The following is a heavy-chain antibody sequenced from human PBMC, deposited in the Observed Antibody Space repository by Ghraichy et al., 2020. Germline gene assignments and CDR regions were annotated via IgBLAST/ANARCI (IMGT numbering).Heavy chain of an antibody. CDR3: AKYSNGYRLPFDI. Sequence: GGSLRLSCAASGFTFSTYWMSWVRQAPGKGLEWVANIKQDGSEEYYVDSVKGRFTISRDNAKNSLSLQMNSLTAEDTAVYYCAKYSNGYRLPFDIWGQGTMVTVSS. D-gene: IGHD6-19*01. V-gene: IGHV3-7*01. J-gene: IGHJ3*02. CDR2: IKQDGSEE. CDR1: GFTFSTYW.